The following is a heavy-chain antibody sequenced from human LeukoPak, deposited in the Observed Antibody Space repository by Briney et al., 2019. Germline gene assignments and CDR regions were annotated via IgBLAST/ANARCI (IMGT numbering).Heavy chain of an antibody. CDR2: ISYDGSNE. J-gene: IGHJ4*02. CDR3: ASEFYGSGSYYEEFDY. CDR1: GFTVSSNY. V-gene: IGHV3-30*03. Sequence: GGSLRLSCAASGFTVSSNYMSWVRQAPGKGLEWVAFISYDGSNEYYADSVKGRFTISRDNSKNTLYLQMNSLRAEDTAVYYCASEFYGSGSYYEEFDYWGQGTLVTVSS. D-gene: IGHD3-10*01.